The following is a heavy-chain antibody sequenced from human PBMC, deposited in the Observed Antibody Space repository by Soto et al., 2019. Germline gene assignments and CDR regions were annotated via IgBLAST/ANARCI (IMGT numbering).Heavy chain of an antibody. CDR3: ARDRGYCSGGSCYSGYYGMDV. CDR1: GFTFSRYA. D-gene: IGHD2-15*01. Sequence: GGSLRLSCAASGFTFSRYAMSWVRQAPGKGLEWVSTVSGSGGSTFYTDSVKGRFTISRDNPENTLSLQMNSLRAEDTAVYYCARDRGYCSGGSCYSGYYGMDVWGQGTTVTVSS. V-gene: IGHV3-23*01. CDR2: VSGSGGST. J-gene: IGHJ6*02.